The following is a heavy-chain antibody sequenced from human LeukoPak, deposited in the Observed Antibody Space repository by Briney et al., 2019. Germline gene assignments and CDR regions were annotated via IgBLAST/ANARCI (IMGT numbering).Heavy chain of an antibody. CDR2: ISYDGSNK. D-gene: IGHD3-3*01. CDR1: GFTFSSYG. V-gene: IGHV3-30*18. Sequence: PARSLRLSCAASGFTFSSYGMHWVRQAPGKGLEWEAVISYDGSNKYYADSVKGRFTISRDNSKNTLYLQMNSLRAEDTAVYYCAKDNDYDFWSGYYNAFDIWGQGTMVTVSS. J-gene: IGHJ3*02. CDR3: AKDNDYDFWSGYYNAFDI.